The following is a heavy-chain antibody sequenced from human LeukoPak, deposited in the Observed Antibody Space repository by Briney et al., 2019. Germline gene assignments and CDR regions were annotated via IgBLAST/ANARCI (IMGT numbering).Heavy chain of an antibody. CDR1: GGSISGYY. Sequence: SETLSLTCTVSGGSISGYYWSWIRQPPAKGLEWIGHVLYSGSTTYDPSLKGRVTILVDTSKNQFSLKLSSVTAADTAVYYCARWWSCGGDCYLLDSWGQGTLVTVSS. CDR3: ARWWSCGGDCYLLDS. CDR2: VLYSGST. V-gene: IGHV4-59*01. D-gene: IGHD2-21*02. J-gene: IGHJ4*02.